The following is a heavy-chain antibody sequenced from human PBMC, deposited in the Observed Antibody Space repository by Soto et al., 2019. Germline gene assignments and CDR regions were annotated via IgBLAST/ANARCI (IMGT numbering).Heavy chain of an antibody. D-gene: IGHD6-19*01. CDR3: VRDAEGTMAGAFNI. V-gene: IGHV4-61*01. Sequence: PSETLSLTCTVSGDSVTSGFYYWSWIRPPPGKELEWIGYIFYTGRVDYNPSLKSRVTLSVDTSKNQFSLRLDSVTSADTAVYYCVRDAEGTMAGAFNICGQGPMVTV. CDR1: GDSVTSGFYY. J-gene: IGHJ3*02. CDR2: IFYTGRV.